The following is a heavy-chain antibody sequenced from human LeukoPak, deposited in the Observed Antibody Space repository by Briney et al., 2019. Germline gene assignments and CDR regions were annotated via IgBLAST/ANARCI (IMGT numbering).Heavy chain of an antibody. CDR2: IIPIFGTA. J-gene: IGHJ3*02. D-gene: IGHD4-17*01. CDR3: ARGGGATVTTRGDAFDI. V-gene: IGHV1-69*13. CDR1: GGTFSSYA. Sequence: ASVKVSCKASGGTFSSYAISWVRQAPGQGLEWMGGIIPIFGTANYAQKFQGRVTITADESTSTAYMELSSLRSEDTAVYYCARGGGATVTTRGDAFDIWGQGTMVTVSS.